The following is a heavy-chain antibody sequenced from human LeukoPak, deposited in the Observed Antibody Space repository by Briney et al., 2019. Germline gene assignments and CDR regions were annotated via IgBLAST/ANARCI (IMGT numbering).Heavy chain of an antibody. D-gene: IGHD3-22*01. CDR1: EFTVSNNY. CDR3: ARDRDYYDSSGYHY. CDR2: IYSGGGT. V-gene: IGHV3-53*01. Sequence: GGSLRLSCTASEFTVSNNYMTWVRQAPGKGLEWVSTIYSGGGTYYADSVKGRFTISRDNSRNTLYLQMNSLRAEDTAVYYCARDRDYYDSSGYHYWGQGTLVTVSS. J-gene: IGHJ4*02.